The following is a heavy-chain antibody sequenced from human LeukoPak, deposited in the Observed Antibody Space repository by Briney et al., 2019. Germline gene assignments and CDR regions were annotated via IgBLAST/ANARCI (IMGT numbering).Heavy chain of an antibody. D-gene: IGHD2-15*01. CDR1: GISFSGYA. CDR3: ARDIVVVVAATADLTHDAFDI. V-gene: IGHV3-33*01. CDR2: IKYDASNE. Sequence: GGSLRLSCAVSGISFSGYAMHWVRQAPGKGLEWVGLIKYDASNEYYADSVKGRFTISRDNAKNSLYLQMNSLRAEDSAVYYCARDIVVVVAATADLTHDAFDIWGQGTMVTVSS. J-gene: IGHJ3*02.